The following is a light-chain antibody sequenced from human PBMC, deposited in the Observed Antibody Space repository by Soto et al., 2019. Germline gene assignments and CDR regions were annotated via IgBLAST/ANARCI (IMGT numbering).Light chain of an antibody. J-gene: IGKJ4*01. V-gene: IGKV4-1*01. Sequence: DIVMTQSPDSLAVSLGERATINCKSSQSVLHSSNNKNYLAWYQQKPGQPPKLLIYWASTRESGVPDRFSGSGSGTDFTLTISRLEPEDFAVYYCQQYGSSPSLTFSGGTKVDIK. CDR3: QQYGSSPSLT. CDR2: WAS. CDR1: QSVLHSSNNKNY.